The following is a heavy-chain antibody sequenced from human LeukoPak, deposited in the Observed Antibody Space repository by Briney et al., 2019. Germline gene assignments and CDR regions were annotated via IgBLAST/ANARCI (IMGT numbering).Heavy chain of an antibody. CDR2: IIPIFGTA. V-gene: IGHV1-69*06. J-gene: IGHJ4*02. D-gene: IGHD5-18*01. CDR3: AGGRYVQLWFGDY. Sequence: GASVKVSCKASGGTFSSYAISWVRQAPAQGLEWMGGIIPIFGTANYAQKFRGRVTITADKSTSTAYMELSSLRSEDTAVYYCAGGRYVQLWFGDYWGQGTLVTVSS. CDR1: GGTFSSYA.